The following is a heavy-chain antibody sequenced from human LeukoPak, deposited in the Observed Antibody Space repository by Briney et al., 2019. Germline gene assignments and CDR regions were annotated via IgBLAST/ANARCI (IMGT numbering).Heavy chain of an antibody. CDR3: AGRSSGWSGIHYYYYMDV. Sequence: PGGSLRLSCAASGFTFSSYSMNWVRKAPGKGLEWVSSISSSSSYIYYADSVKGRFTIYRDNAKNSLYLQMKSLRAEDTAVYYCAGRSSGWSGIHYYYYMDVWGKGTTVTVSS. V-gene: IGHV3-21*01. CDR1: GFTFSSYS. D-gene: IGHD6-19*01. CDR2: ISSSSSYI. J-gene: IGHJ6*03.